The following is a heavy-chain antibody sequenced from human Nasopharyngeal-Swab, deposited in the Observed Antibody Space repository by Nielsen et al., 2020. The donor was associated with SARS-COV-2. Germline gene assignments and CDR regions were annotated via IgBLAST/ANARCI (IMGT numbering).Heavy chain of an antibody. CDR1: GYSFTSYW. Sequence: GESLKISCTGSGYSFTSYWIGWVRQMPGKGLEWMGIIYPGDSDTRYSPSFQGQVTISADKSISTAYLQWSSLKASDTAMYYCARQRGAYYGSGSYFGYWGQGTLVTVSS. J-gene: IGHJ4*02. D-gene: IGHD3-10*01. V-gene: IGHV5-51*01. CDR2: IYPGDSDT. CDR3: ARQRGAYYGSGSYFGY.